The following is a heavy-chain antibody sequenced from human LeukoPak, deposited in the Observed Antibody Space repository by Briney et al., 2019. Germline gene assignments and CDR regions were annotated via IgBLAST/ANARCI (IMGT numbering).Heavy chain of an antibody. CDR3: ARGSHYGDYGY. Sequence: SETLSLTCAVYGGSFSGYYWSWIRQPPGKGLEWIGEINHSGSTNYNPSLKSRVTISVDTSKNQFSLKLTSVTAADTAVYYCARGSHYGDYGYWGQGTLVTVSS. CDR1: GGSFSGYY. CDR2: INHSGST. D-gene: IGHD4-17*01. V-gene: IGHV4-34*01. J-gene: IGHJ4*02.